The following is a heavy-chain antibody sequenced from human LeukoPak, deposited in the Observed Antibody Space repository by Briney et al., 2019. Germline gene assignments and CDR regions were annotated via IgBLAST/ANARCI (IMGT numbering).Heavy chain of an antibody. V-gene: IGHV1-2*02. J-gene: IGHJ4*02. Sequence: ASVKASCKASGYTFTSYDINWVRQATGQGLEWMGWINPNSGGTNYAQKFQGRVTMTRDTSISTAYMELSRLRSDDTAVYYCARLGIAESDYWGQGTLVTVSS. CDR3: ARLGIAESDY. CDR2: INPNSGGT. CDR1: GYTFTSYD. D-gene: IGHD6-13*01.